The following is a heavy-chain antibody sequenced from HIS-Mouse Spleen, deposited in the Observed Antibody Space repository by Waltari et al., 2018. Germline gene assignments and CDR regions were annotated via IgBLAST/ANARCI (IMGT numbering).Heavy chain of an antibody. CDR3: AREIPYSSSWYDWYFDL. CDR1: GGSIGSSRYY. V-gene: IGHV4-39*07. J-gene: IGHJ2*01. D-gene: IGHD6-13*01. Sequence: QLQLQESGPGLVKPSETLSLTCTVSGGSIGSSRYYWGWIRQPPGQGLEWIGIIYYSGRTYYNPSLKSRVTISVDTSKNQFSLKLSSVTAADTAVYYCAREIPYSSSWYDWYFDLWGRGTLVTVSS. CDR2: IYYSGRT.